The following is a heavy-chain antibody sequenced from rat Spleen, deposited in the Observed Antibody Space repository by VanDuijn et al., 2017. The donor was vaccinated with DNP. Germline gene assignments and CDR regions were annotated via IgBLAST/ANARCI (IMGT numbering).Heavy chain of an antibody. J-gene: IGHJ1*01. CDR1: GFTFSDYG. Sequence: EVQLVESGGGLVQPGRSMKLSCAASGFTFSDYGMAWVLQAPTKGLEWVASISPSGGSTYYRDSVKGRFTFSRDNAKSSLYLQMDSLRSEDTATYYCARRGSYMGWYFDFWGPGTMVTVSS. V-gene: IGHV5-25*01. CDR3: ARRGSYMGWYFDF. D-gene: IGHD1-2*01. CDR2: ISPSGGST.